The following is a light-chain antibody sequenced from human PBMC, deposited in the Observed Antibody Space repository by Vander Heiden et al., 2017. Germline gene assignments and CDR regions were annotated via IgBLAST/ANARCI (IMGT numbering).Light chain of an antibody. V-gene: IGKV1-8*01. Sequence: IWMSQTQSALPASIGDRGAITWRARKGSSSYLAWYQQKPGKAPKLLIYAASPLQSGAPPRYNGSGSGTDFTLSISCLQSQDFAPYFCRQDDSYPRTFGQGTKVEIK. CDR1: KGSSSY. CDR2: AAS. J-gene: IGKJ1*01. CDR3: RQDDSYPRT.